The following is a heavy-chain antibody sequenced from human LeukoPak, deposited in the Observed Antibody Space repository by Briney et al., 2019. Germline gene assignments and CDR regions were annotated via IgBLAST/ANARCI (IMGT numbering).Heavy chain of an antibody. J-gene: IGHJ3*02. Sequence: GGSLRLSCAASGFTFDDYAMHWVRQTPGKGLEWVSGISWNSGSIGYADSVKGRFTISRDNAKNSLYLQMNSPRAEDTAVYYCARDIVEWEILSAFDIWGQGTMVTVSS. V-gene: IGHV3-9*01. D-gene: IGHD1-26*01. CDR2: ISWNSGSI. CDR1: GFTFDDYA. CDR3: ARDIVEWEILSAFDI.